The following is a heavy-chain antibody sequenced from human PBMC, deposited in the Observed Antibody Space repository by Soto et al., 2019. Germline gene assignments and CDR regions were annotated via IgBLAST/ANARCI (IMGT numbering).Heavy chain of an antibody. V-gene: IGHV4-38-2*02. Sequence: KPSETLSLTCAVSGYSISSGYYWVWIRQPPGKGLEWIGSMYHSGNTYYNPSLKSRVTISVDTSKNQFSLKLSSVTAADTAVYYCARDLSSSSENWLDPWGQGILVTVYS. CDR3: ARDLSSSSENWLDP. D-gene: IGHD6-6*01. J-gene: IGHJ5*02. CDR1: GYSISSGYY. CDR2: MYHSGNT.